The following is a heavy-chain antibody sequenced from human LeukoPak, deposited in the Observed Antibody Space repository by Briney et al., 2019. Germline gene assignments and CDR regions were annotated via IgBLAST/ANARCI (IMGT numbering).Heavy chain of an antibody. Sequence: SETLSLTCTVSGGSISSYYWSWIRQPPGKGLEWIGYIYYSGSTNYNPSLKSRVTISVDTSKNQFSLKLSSVTAADTAVYYCARDRKYYYDSSGYFNWLDPWGQGTLVTVSS. V-gene: IGHV4-59*01. CDR2: IYYSGST. CDR3: ARDRKYYYDSSGYFNWLDP. J-gene: IGHJ5*02. D-gene: IGHD3-22*01. CDR1: GGSISSYY.